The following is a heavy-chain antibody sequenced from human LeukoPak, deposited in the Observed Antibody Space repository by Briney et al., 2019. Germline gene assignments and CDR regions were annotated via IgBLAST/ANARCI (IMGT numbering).Heavy chain of an antibody. J-gene: IGHJ4*02. Sequence: GGPLRLSCAASAYTLKICVITRVRPALGERLEWEWAVYGSGGSTYYHDSVEGRFTISRDNSKDTLYLQINSLRVEDTAVYFCAKLGYYDFWSNYLVFDNWGQGTLVTVSS. V-gene: IGHV3-23*01. CDR1: AYTLKICV. D-gene: IGHD3-3*01. CDR3: AKLGYYDFWSNYLVFDN. CDR2: VYGSGGST.